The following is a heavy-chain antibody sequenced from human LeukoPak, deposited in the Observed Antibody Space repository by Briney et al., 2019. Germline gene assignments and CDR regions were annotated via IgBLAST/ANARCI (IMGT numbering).Heavy chain of an antibody. CDR3: AKYLFGGVIAAPSLDY. J-gene: IGHJ4*02. Sequence: GRSLRLSCAASGFTFSSYAMRWARQAPGKGLEWVSAISGSGGSTYYADSVKGRFTISRDNSKNTLYLQMNSLRAEDTAVYYCAKYLFGGVIAAPSLDYWGQGTLVTVSS. V-gene: IGHV3-23*01. CDR1: GFTFSSYA. CDR2: ISGSGGST. D-gene: IGHD3-16*02.